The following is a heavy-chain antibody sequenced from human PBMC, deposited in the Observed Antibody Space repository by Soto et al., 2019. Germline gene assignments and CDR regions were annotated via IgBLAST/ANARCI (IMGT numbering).Heavy chain of an antibody. V-gene: IGHV4-31*03. CDR1: GRPVSSGGYY. Sequence: PLETLSLTCTVSGRPVSSGGYYWTWIRQLPGKGLEWIGYIYHIGSPPYNPSLKSRLSMSLDTSKNQFSLNLTSVTAADTAIYYCVRDRALDSSGHWFDSWGQGTLVTVSS. CDR3: VRDRALDSSGHWFDS. CDR2: IYHIGSP. J-gene: IGHJ5*01. D-gene: IGHD6-19*01.